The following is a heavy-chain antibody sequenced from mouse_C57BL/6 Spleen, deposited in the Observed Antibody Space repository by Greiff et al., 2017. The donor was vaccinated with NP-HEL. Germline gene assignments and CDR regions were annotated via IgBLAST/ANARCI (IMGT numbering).Heavy chain of an antibody. CDR1: GYAFSSSW. CDR2: IYPGDGDT. D-gene: IGHD3-3*01. J-gene: IGHJ2*01. CDR3: AREGWEDY. V-gene: IGHV1-82*01. Sequence: QVQLKESGPELVKPGASVKISCKASGYAFSSSWMNWVKQRPGKGLEWIGRIYPGDGDTNYNGKFKGKATLTADKSSSTAYMQLSSLTSEDSAVYFCAREGWEDYWGQGTTLTVSS.